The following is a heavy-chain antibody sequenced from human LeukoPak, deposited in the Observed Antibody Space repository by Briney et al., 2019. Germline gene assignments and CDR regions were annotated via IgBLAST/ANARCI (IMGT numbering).Heavy chain of an antibody. CDR1: GGSISSYY. CDR3: ARDSPDYYDHRNRLTFDY. V-gene: IGHV4-59*01. D-gene: IGHD3-22*01. Sequence: PSETLSLTCTVSGGSISSYYWSWIRQPLGKGLEWIGYIYYSGSTNYNPSLKSRVTISVDTSKNQFSLKLSSVTAADTAVYYCARDSPDYYDHRNRLTFDYWGQGTLVTVSS. J-gene: IGHJ4*02. CDR2: IYYSGST.